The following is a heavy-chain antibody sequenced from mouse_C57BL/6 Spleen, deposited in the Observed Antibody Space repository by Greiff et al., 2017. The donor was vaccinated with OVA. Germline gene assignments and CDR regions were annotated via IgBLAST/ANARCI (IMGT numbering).Heavy chain of an antibody. Sequence: QVQLQQPGAELVMPGASVKLSCKASGYTFTSYWMHWVKQRPGQGLEWIGEIDPSDSYTNYNQKFKGKSTLTVDKSSSTAYMQLSSLTSEDSAVYNCAGRGTAQAPDYWGQGTTLTVSS. V-gene: IGHV1-69*01. CDR2: IDPSDSYT. CDR1: GYTFTSYW. CDR3: AGRGTAQAPDY. D-gene: IGHD3-2*02. J-gene: IGHJ2*01.